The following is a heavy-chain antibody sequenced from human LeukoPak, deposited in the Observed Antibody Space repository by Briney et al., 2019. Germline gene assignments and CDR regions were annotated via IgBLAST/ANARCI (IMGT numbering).Heavy chain of an antibody. J-gene: IGHJ4*02. Sequence: GGSLRLSCAASGFIFSTYGMHWVRQAPGKGLEWVSIIYSGDSTYYADPVKGRFTISRDNSKNTLYLQMNSLRAEDTAVYYCARGVNYFDYWGQGTLLTVSS. CDR1: GFIFSTYG. CDR2: IYSGDST. CDR3: ARGVNYFDY. D-gene: IGHD2-8*01. V-gene: IGHV3-NL1*01.